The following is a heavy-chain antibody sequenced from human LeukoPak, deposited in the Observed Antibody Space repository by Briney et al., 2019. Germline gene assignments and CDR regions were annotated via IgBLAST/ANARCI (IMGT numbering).Heavy chain of an antibody. CDR3: ETTTRLADY. Sequence: GGSLRLSCAASGFTFSSYWMNWVRQAPGKGLEWVAYINADGTDKNYVDSVRGLFTISSDNAKNSLYLQMNSQRAEDTAVYNCETTTRLADYWGQGTLVTVSS. V-gene: IGHV3-7*01. CDR2: INADGTDK. D-gene: IGHD1/OR15-1a*01. CDR1: GFTFSSYW. J-gene: IGHJ4*02.